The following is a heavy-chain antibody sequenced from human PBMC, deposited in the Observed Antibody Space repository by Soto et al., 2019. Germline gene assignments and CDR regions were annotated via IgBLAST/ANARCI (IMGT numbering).Heavy chain of an antibody. CDR1: GLTFSSYS. CDR2: ISSSSSYI. D-gene: IGHD3-9*01. V-gene: IGHV3-21*01. J-gene: IGHJ3*02. CDR3: ARYYDILTTDAFDI. Sequence: PGESLKISCAASGLTFSSYSMNWVRQAPGKGLEWVSSISSSSSYIYYADSVKGRFTISRDNAKNSLYLQMNSLRAEDTAVYYCARYYDILTTDAFDIWGQGTMVTVSS.